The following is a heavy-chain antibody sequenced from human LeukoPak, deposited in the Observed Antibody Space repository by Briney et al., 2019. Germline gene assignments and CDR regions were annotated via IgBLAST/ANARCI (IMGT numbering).Heavy chain of an antibody. D-gene: IGHD2-2*01. J-gene: IGHJ3*02. Sequence: PSETLSLTCAVSGGSISSSNWWSWVRQPPGKGLEWIGEIYHSGSTNYNPSLESRVSISVDKSKNLFSLKLNSVTAADTAVYYCARNANPTDAFDIWGQGTMVTV. V-gene: IGHV4-4*02. CDR2: IYHSGST. CDR1: GGSISSSNW. CDR3: ARNANPTDAFDI.